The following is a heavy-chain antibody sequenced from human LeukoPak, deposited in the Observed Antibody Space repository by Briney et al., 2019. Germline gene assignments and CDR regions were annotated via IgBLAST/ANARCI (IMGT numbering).Heavy chain of an antibody. CDR3: AKRDLRYFDWLLSYYYYGMAV. CDR2: ISHDGSNK. Sequence: GGSLRLSCAASGFTFSSFGMHWVGQAPGKGLEWVAVISHDGSNKYYADSVKGRFTISRDTSKNTLYLQMNSLRAEDTAVYYCAKRDLRYFDWLLSYYYYGMAVWGQGTTVTVSS. D-gene: IGHD3-9*01. V-gene: IGHV3-30*18. CDR1: GFTFSSFG. J-gene: IGHJ6*02.